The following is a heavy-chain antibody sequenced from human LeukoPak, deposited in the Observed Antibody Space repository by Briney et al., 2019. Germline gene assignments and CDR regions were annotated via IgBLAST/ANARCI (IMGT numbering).Heavy chain of an antibody. J-gene: IGHJ4*02. V-gene: IGHV3-23*01. CDR2: ISGSGGST. CDR1: GFTFSSSW. Sequence: GGSLRLSCVASGFTFSSSWVSWVRQAPGKGLEWVSTISGSGGSTYYADSVKGRFAISRDNSKNTLYLQMNSLRAEDTAVYYCAKDYRDFDYWGQGTLVTVSS. CDR3: AKDYRDFDY.